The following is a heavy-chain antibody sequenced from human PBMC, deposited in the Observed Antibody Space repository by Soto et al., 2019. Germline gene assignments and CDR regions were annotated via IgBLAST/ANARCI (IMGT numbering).Heavy chain of an antibody. J-gene: IGHJ4*02. Sequence: SQTLSLTCAISGDNVSSSSAAWNWIRQSPSRGLEWLGRTYYRSKWYNDYSESVRSRISINPDTSKNQFSLQLNSATPEDTAVYYCARDRVAGRYFDYWGQATLVTVSS. D-gene: IGHD2-15*01. V-gene: IGHV6-1*01. CDR1: GDNVSSSSAA. CDR3: ARDRVAGRYFDY. CDR2: TYYRSKWYN.